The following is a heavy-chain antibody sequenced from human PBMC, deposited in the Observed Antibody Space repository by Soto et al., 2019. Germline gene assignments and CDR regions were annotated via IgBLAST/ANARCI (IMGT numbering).Heavy chain of an antibody. J-gene: IGHJ6*02. CDR2: ISYDGSNK. V-gene: IGHV3-30*18. CDR1: GFTFSSYG. D-gene: IGHD3-3*01. Sequence: SLQLSCAASGFTFSSYGMHGVRQAPGKGLEWVAVISYDGSNKYYADSVKGRFTISRDNSKNTLYLQMNSLRAEDTAVYYCAKDTSLYYDFWSGYYSYYYYGMDVWGQGTTVTVSS. CDR3: AKDTSLYYDFWSGYYSYYYYGMDV.